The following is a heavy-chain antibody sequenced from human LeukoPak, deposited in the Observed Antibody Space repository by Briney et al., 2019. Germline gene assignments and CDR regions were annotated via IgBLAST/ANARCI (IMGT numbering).Heavy chain of an antibody. J-gene: IGHJ4*02. CDR1: GFTFDDYA. CDR2: ISGDGGST. Sequence: GGSLRLSCAASGFTFDDYAMHWVRQAPGKGLEWVSLISGDGGSTYYADSVKGRFTISRDNSKNSLYLQMNSLRTEDTALCYCAKGPGDGSGYYLFDYWGQGTLVTVSS. V-gene: IGHV3-43*02. CDR3: AKGPGDGSGYYLFDY. D-gene: IGHD3-22*01.